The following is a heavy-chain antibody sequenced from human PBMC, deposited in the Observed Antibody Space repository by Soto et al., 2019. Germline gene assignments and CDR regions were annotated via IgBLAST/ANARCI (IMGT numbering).Heavy chain of an antibody. CDR1: VFTFSSYE. D-gene: IGHD2-15*01. CDR3: ARDLGDGGNPDVFDI. V-gene: IGHV3-48*03. Sequence: GWSLRLSCASSVFTFSSYEMNWVRQAPGKGLEWVSYISSRGSTIYYADSVKGRFTISRDNAKNSLYLQMNSLRAEDTAVYYCARDLGDGGNPDVFDIWGQGTMVTVSS. J-gene: IGHJ3*02. CDR2: ISSRGSTI.